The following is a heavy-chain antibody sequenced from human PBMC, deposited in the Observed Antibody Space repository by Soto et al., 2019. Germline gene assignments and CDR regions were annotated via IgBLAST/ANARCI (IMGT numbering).Heavy chain of an antibody. V-gene: IGHV3-74*01. CDR1: GFTFSDYW. Sequence: EVQLVESGGGLVQPGGSLRLYCAASGFTFSDYWMHWVRQAPGKGLEWVSRIKRDGSTTNSADSVKGRFPISRDNAKNTLYMEMNSLRVEDKADYYCARGAINYYYEAVWGKGTTVTVSS. CDR3: ARGAINYYYEAV. CDR2: IKRDGSTT. J-gene: IGHJ6*03.